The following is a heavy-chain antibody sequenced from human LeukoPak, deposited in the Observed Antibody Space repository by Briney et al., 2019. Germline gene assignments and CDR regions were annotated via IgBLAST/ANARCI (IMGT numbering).Heavy chain of an antibody. D-gene: IGHD3-16*01. V-gene: IGHV4-59*08. J-gene: IGHJ5*02. CDR1: GGSISSYY. CDR3: ARLTYGSRWFDP. Sequence: PSETLSLTCTVSGGSISSYYWSWIRQPPGKGLEWIGYIYYSGSTNYNPSLKSRVTISVDTSKNQFHLKLSSVTAADTAVYYCARLTYGSRWFDPWGQGTLVTVSS. CDR2: IYYSGST.